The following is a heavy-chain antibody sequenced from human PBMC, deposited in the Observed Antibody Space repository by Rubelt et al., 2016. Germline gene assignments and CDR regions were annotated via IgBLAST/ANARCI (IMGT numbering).Heavy chain of an antibody. CDR3: ARAGVISGHPTNFAY. CDR2: IYYNGPT. D-gene: IGHD5-12*01. V-gene: IGHV4-59*01. J-gene: IGHJ4*02. CDR1: VGYMSSYW. Sequence: QVQLQESGPGLVKPSETLSLTCTVSVGYMSSYWWSWIRQPPGKGLEWFGSIYYNGPTNCNPPITSRATTSVDTAKNQFSLKWTSVAAADTAVYYCARAGVISGHPTNFAYWGQGTLVTVSA.